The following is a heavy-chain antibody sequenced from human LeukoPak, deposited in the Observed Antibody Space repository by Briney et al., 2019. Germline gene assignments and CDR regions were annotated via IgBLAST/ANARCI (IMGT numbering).Heavy chain of an antibody. CDR2: INPNSGGS. CDR3: ARVQVSDDNWGFFDY. Sequence: ASVKVSCKASGYTFTDYYMEWVRQAPGQGLEWMGWINPNSGGSNCAQKFQGRVTMTRETSISTAYMELSRLSSDDTAVYYCARVQVSDDNWGFFDYWGQGTLVTVSS. V-gene: IGHV1-2*02. D-gene: IGHD1-1*01. CDR1: GYTFTDYY. J-gene: IGHJ4*02.